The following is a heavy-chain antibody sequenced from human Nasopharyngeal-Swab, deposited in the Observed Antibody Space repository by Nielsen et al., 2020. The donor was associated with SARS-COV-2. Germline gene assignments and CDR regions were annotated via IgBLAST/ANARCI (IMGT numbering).Heavy chain of an antibody. V-gene: IGHV4-39*07. Sequence: SETLSLTCSVSGDSFTSSDYYWGWIRQPPGKGLEWIGSVYFVGSPFYSPSLKSRVTISVDRSKKQFSLRLNSVTAADTAVYYCARVMVATTIWFDPWGRGTLVTVSS. D-gene: IGHD2-15*01. CDR2: VYFVGSP. CDR1: GDSFTSSDYY. J-gene: IGHJ5*02. CDR3: ARVMVATTIWFDP.